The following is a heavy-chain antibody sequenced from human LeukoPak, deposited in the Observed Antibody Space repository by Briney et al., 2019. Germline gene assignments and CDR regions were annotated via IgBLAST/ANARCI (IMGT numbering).Heavy chain of an antibody. D-gene: IGHD4-23*01. V-gene: IGHV3-66*02. CDR2: IYDDGGT. J-gene: IGHJ4*02. CDR3: ARARSGNDFDC. Sequence: GGSLRLSCAVSGFTVSGDYMNWVRQAPGKGLEWVSIIYDDGGTKYADSVKGRFTISRDNSKNTVDLHMNSLREEDTAVYYCARARSGNDFDCWGQGTRVTVSS. CDR1: GFTVSGDY.